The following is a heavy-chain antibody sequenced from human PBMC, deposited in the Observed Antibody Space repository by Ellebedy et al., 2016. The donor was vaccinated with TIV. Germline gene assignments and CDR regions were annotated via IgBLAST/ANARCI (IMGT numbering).Heavy chain of an antibody. CDR3: ARALYYCGGDCSYNFDF. Sequence: SGPTLVKPTQTLTLTCTFSGFSLSTSGVGVGWIRQPPGKALEWLALIYWNDDKRYSPSLKTRLGISRDTSKSQVVLTMTNMDPVDTATYYCARALYYCGGDCSYNFDFWGQGTPVTVSS. V-gene: IGHV2-5*01. D-gene: IGHD2-21*02. J-gene: IGHJ4*02. CDR1: GFSLSTSGVG. CDR2: IYWNDDK.